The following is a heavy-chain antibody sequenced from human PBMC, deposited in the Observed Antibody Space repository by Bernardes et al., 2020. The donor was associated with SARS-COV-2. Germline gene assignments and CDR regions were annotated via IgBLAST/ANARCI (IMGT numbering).Heavy chain of an antibody. V-gene: IGHV4-28*01. D-gene: IGHD3-16*01. J-gene: IGHJ5*02. CDR2: VYYTGKT. Sequence: SETLSLTCAVSGYSMATTDWWGWIRQPPGKGLEWIAYVYYTGKTYYNPSFQSRVTVSIDTSRNHFFLRLSSVSAVDTAIYFCAKWGPIGPFDPWGPGTLVTVSS. CDR3: AKWGPIGPFDP. CDR1: GYSMATTDW.